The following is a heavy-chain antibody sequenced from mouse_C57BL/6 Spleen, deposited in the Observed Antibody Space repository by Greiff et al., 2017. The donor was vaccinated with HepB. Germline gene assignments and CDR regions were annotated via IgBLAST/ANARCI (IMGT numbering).Heavy chain of an antibody. Sequence: QVQLQQPGAELVMPGASVKLSCKASGYTFTSYWMHWVKQRPGQGLEWIGEIDPSDSYTNYTQKFKGKSTLTVDKSSSTAYMQLSSLTSEDSAVYYFARWFRYVDVWGTGTTVTVSS. J-gene: IGHJ1*03. CDR3: ARWFRYVDV. CDR2: IDPSDSYT. V-gene: IGHV1-69*01. CDR1: GYTFTSYW. D-gene: IGHD2-2*01.